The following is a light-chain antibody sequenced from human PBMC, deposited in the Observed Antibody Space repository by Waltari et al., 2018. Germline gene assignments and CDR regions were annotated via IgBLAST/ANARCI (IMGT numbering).Light chain of an antibody. CDR2: LGS. J-gene: IGKJ3*01. CDR3: MQALQTPFT. V-gene: IGKV2-28*01. CDR1: QSLLHSNGYNY. Sequence: DIVMTQSPLSLPVTPGEPASISCRSSQSLLHSNGYNYLDWYLQKPGHSPQLLIYLGSNRASGGPDRFSGSGSGTDFTLKISRVEAEDVGVYYCMQALQTPFTFGPGTKVDIK.